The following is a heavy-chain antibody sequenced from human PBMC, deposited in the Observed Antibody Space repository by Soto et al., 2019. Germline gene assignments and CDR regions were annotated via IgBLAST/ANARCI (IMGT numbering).Heavy chain of an antibody. J-gene: IGHJ6*02. CDR1: GFSLSTSGMC. CDR2: IDWDDDK. CDR3: ARTTYYYDSSGYATLTYGMDV. V-gene: IGHV2-70*01. D-gene: IGHD3-22*01. Sequence: SGPTLVNPTQTLTLTCTFSGFSLSTSGMCVSWIRQPPGKALEWLALIDWDDDKYYSTSLKTRLTISKDTSKNQVVLTMTNMDPVDTATYYCARTTYYYDSSGYATLTYGMDVWGQGTTVTVSS.